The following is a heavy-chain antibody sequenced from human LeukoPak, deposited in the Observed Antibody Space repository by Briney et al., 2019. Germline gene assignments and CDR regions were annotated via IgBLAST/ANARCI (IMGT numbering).Heavy chain of an antibody. V-gene: IGHV5-51*01. CDR3: ARPRDSSGWNAFDI. CDR2: IYPGDSDT. CDR1: GYSFTTYW. Sequence: GESLKISCKGSGYSFTTYWIGWERQMPGKGLEWMGIIYPGDSDTRYSPSFQGQVTISADRSISTAYLQWSSLKASDTAMYYCARPRDSSGWNAFDIWGQGTMVTVS. D-gene: IGHD6-19*01. J-gene: IGHJ3*02.